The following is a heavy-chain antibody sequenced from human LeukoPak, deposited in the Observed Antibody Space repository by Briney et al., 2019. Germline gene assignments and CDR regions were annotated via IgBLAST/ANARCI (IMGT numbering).Heavy chain of an antibody. Sequence: PSEALSLTCTVSGGSISSYYWSWIRQPPGKGLEWIGYIYYSGSTNYNPSLKSRVTISVDTSKNQFSLKLSSVTAADTAVYYCARAGDWVRSLIAAAGFFDSWGQGTLVTVSS. J-gene: IGHJ4*02. CDR2: IYYSGST. CDR1: GGSISSYY. CDR3: ARAGDWVRSLIAAAGFFDS. D-gene: IGHD6-13*01. V-gene: IGHV4-59*01.